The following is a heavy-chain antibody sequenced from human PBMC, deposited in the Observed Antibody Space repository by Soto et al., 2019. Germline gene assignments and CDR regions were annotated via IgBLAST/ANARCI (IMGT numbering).Heavy chain of an antibody. D-gene: IGHD3-10*01. CDR2: IWYDGSNK. J-gene: IGHJ6*02. CDR3: ARDRGVWFGELPTYYYGMDV. CDR1: GFTFSSYG. Sequence: GGSLRLPCAASGFTFSSYGTHWVRQAPGKGLEWVAVIWYDGSNKYYADSVKGRFTISRDNAKNSLYLQMNSLRDEDTAVYYCARDRGVWFGELPTYYYGMDVWGQGTTVTVSS. V-gene: IGHV3-33*01.